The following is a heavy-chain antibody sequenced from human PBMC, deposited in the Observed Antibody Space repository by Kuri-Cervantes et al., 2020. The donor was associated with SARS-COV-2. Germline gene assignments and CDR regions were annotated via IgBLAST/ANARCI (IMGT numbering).Heavy chain of an antibody. CDR2: ISTYYGDT. CDR3: SRGYGSRSSFDY. D-gene: IGHD6-13*01. V-gene: IGHV1-18*01. J-gene: IGHJ4*02. CDR1: GYTFTSYG. Sequence: ASVHVSCKASGYTFTSYGIGWVRQAPGQGIEGMGWISTYYGDTDYAQSFQDRVTMTTDTSTSTAYMELKSRRSDDTAVYYCSRGYGSRSSFDYWGQGTLVTVSS.